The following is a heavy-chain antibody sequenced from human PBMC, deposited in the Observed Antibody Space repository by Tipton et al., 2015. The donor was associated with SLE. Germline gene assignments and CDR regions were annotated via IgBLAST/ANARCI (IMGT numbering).Heavy chain of an antibody. V-gene: IGHV3-48*03. CDR2: ISTDSSNL. CDR3: VRDRGRTTSGEANYFDP. Sequence: SLRLSCVASGFTFKSYEMNWVRQAPGRDLEWISYISTDSSNLYYSDSVQGRFTISRDNAENSLYLQMNSLTAEDAGVYYCVRDRGRTTSGEANYFDPWGQGTLVTVSS. D-gene: IGHD1-14*01. CDR1: GFTFKSYE. J-gene: IGHJ5*02.